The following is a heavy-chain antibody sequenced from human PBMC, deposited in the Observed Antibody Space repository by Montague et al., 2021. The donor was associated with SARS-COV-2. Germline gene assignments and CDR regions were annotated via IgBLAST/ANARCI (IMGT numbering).Heavy chain of an antibody. V-gene: IGHV3-7*01. CDR2: IKHDGSEK. CDR3: ARVLSYYGMDV. D-gene: IGHD3-10*01. CDR1: RFTFSDFW. J-gene: IGHJ6*02. Sequence: SLRLSCAASRFTFSDFWMNWVRQAPGKGLEWVADIKHDGSEKSYVDSVKGRFTISRDNAKNSLYLQMNSLRAEDTAVYYCARVLSYYGMDVWGQGTTVTVSS.